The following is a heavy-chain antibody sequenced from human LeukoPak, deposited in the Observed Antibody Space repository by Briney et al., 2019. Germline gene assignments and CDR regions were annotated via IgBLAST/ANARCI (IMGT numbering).Heavy chain of an antibody. CDR2: IYPGDSDT. D-gene: IGHD5-12*01. CDR3: ARLSSIAVATFDNWFDP. Sequence: GESLKISCKGSGYSFTSYWIGWVHQMPGKGLEWMGIIYPGDSDTRYSPSFQGQVTISADKSISTAYLQWSSLKASDTAMYYCARLSSIAVATFDNWFDPWGQGTLVTVSS. V-gene: IGHV5-51*07. CDR1: GYSFTSYW. J-gene: IGHJ5*02.